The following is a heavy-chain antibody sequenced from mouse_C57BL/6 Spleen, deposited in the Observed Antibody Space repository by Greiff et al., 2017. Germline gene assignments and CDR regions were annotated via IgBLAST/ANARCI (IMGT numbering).Heavy chain of an antibody. D-gene: IGHD2-4*01. CDR3: ARDYEGAMDY. V-gene: IGHV1-82*01. J-gene: IGHJ4*01. CDR2: IYPGDGDT. Sequence: VQLVESGPELVKPGASVKISCKASGYAFSSSWMNWVKQRPGKGLEWIGRIYPGDGDTNYNGKFKGKATLTSDKSSSTAYMQLSSLKSEDSAVYCCARDYEGAMDYWGQGTSVTVSS. CDR1: GYAFSSSW.